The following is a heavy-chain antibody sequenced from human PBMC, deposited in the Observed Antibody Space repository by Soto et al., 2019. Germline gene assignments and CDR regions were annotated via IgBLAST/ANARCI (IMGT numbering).Heavy chain of an antibody. CDR1: GYTFTVYY. V-gene: IGHV1-2*02. J-gene: IGHJ4*02. Sequence: ASVKVSCKASGYTFTVYYIHWVRQAPEQGPEWMGEIGPESGATRYAQKFQGRVTMTRDMSITTVYMELNNLSPDDTAVYYCGRGRSGQIVVFYWGQGTPVTVSS. D-gene: IGHD5-12*01. CDR3: GRGRSGQIVVFY. CDR2: IGPESGAT.